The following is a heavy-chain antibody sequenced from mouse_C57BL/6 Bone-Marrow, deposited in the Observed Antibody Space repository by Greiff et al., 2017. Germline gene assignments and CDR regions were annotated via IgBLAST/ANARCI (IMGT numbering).Heavy chain of an antibody. CDR2: IDPSDSYT. J-gene: IGHJ4*01. D-gene: IGHD2-3*01. CDR1: GYTFTSYW. Sequence: QVQLQQPGAELVMPGASVKLSCKASGYTFTSYWMHWVKQRPGQGLEWIGEIDPSDSYTNYNQKFKGKSTLTVDKSSSTAYMQLSSLTSEDSAVYYCARSMDYDDYVLYYAMDYWGQGTSVTVSS. CDR3: ARSMDYDDYVLYYAMDY. V-gene: IGHV1-69*01.